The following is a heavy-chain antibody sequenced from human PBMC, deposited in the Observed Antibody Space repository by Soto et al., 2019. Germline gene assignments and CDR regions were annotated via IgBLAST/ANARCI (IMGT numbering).Heavy chain of an antibody. CDR2: IKQDGSEK. CDR1: GFTFSSYW. Sequence: GGSLRLSCAASGFTFSSYWMSWVRQAPGKGLEWVANIKQDGSEKYYVDSVKGRFTISRDNAKNSLYLQMNSLRAEDTAVYYCARGPRQLVRNWFDPWGQGTLVTVSS. V-gene: IGHV3-7*05. J-gene: IGHJ5*02. CDR3: ARGPRQLVRNWFDP. D-gene: IGHD6-13*01.